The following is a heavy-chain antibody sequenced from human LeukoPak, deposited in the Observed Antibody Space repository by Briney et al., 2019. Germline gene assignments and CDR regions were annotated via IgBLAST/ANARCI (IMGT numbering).Heavy chain of an antibody. J-gene: IGHJ3*02. Sequence: ASVQVSCKASGYTFTNYYIHWVRQAPGQVLEWMGLVNPDGGNTNYAQNFQGRVTLTRDTSTSTVYMELSSLRSEDTAIYYCARIRDGYNDAYDIWGQGTVVTVPS. D-gene: IGHD5-24*01. V-gene: IGHV1-46*01. CDR1: GYTFTNYY. CDR2: VNPDGGNT. CDR3: ARIRDGYNDAYDI.